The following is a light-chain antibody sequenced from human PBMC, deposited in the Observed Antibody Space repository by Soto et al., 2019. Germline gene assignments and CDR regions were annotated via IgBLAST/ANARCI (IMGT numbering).Light chain of an antibody. CDR2: EVS. CDR1: SSDVGGYNY. Sequence: SLLTQPPSASGSPGQSVTISCPGTSSDVGGYNYVSWYQQHPGKAPKLMIYEVSKRPSGVPDRFSGSKSGNTASLTVSGLQAEDEADYYCSSYAGSNNVVFGGGTQLTVL. V-gene: IGLV2-8*01. J-gene: IGLJ2*01. CDR3: SSYAGSNNVV.